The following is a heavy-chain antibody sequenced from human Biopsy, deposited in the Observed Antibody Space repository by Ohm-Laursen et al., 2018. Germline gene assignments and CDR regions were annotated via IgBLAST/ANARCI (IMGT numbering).Heavy chain of an antibody. D-gene: IGHD6-19*01. CDR3: ARNTGWYGDLYYFDY. CDR1: GYSFTSYY. J-gene: IGHJ4*02. V-gene: IGHV1-46*01. CDR2: INPSGSTT. Sequence: SVKVSCKASGYSFTSYYMHWVRQAPGQGLEWMGMINPSGSTTSYPQIFQGRVTMTRDTSKGTVYMDLSSLRSADTAVYFCARNTGWYGDLYYFDYWGQGTLVTVSS.